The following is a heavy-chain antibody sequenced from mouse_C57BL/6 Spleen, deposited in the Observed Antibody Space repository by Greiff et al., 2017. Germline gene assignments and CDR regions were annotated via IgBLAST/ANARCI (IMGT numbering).Heavy chain of an antibody. CDR3: ARHEPYYGSRHYCDY. V-gene: IGHV1-62-2*01. J-gene: IGHJ2*01. CDR1: GYTFTEYT. Sequence: VQLVESGAELVKPGASVKLSCKASGYTFTEYTIHWVKQRSGQGLEWIGWFYPGSGSIKYNEKFKDKATLTADKSSSTVYMELIRLTSEDSAVYYCARHEPYYGSRHYCDYWGQGTTLTVSS. CDR2: FYPGSGSI. D-gene: IGHD1-1*01.